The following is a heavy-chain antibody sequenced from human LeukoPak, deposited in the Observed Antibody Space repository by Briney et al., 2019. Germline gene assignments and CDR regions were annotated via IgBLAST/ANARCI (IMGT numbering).Heavy chain of an antibody. CDR2: INGDGSST. CDR3: ARALHGAFDY. D-gene: IGHD4/OR15-4a*01. Sequence: GGSLRLSCAASGFTFSSYWMHWVRQAPGKGLVWVSRINGDGSSTAYADSVKGRFTISRDNAKNTLYLQMNSLRAEDTAVYYCARALHGAFDYWGQGTLVTVSS. V-gene: IGHV3-74*01. J-gene: IGHJ4*02. CDR1: GFTFSSYW.